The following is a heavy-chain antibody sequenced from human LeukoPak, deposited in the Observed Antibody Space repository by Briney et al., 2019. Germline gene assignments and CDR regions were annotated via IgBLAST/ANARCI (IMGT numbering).Heavy chain of an antibody. CDR3: ARRPYDILTGSYYFDY. J-gene: IGHJ4*02. Sequence: GESLKISCKGSGYSFTSYWIGWVRQIPGKGLEWMGINYPGDSDTRYSPSFQGQVTISADKSISTAYLQWSSLKASDTAMYYCARRPYDILTGSYYFDYWGQGTLVTVSS. D-gene: IGHD3-9*01. V-gene: IGHV5-51*01. CDR2: NYPGDSDT. CDR1: GYSFTSYW.